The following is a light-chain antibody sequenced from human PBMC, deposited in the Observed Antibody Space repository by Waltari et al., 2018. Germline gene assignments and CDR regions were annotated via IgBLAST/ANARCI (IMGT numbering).Light chain of an antibody. CDR1: NSNIGSNT. Sequence: QSVLTQPPSLSGTPGQRVTISCSGSNSNIGSNTVDWYQVPPGTAPKLLIHGNDQRPSGVPDRFSGSKFGASGSLAISGLQPEDESEYYCAAWDESLKGWVFGGGTRLTVL. V-gene: IGLV1-44*01. CDR2: GND. CDR3: AAWDESLKGWV. J-gene: IGLJ3*02.